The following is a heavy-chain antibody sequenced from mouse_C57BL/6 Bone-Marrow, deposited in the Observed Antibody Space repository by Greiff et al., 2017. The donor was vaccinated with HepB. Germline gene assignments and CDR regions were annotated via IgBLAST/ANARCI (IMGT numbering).Heavy chain of an antibody. CDR2: ISDGGSYT. CDR1: GFTFSSYA. CDR3: ARAPSITTVVAKGDYAMDY. Sequence: EVQVVESGGGLVKPGGSLKLSCAASGFTFSSYAMSWVRQTPEKRLEWVATISDGGSYTYYPDNVKGRFTISRDNAKNNLYLQMSHLKSEDTAMYYCARAPSITTVVAKGDYAMDYWGQGTSVTVSS. J-gene: IGHJ4*01. D-gene: IGHD1-1*01. V-gene: IGHV5-4*01.